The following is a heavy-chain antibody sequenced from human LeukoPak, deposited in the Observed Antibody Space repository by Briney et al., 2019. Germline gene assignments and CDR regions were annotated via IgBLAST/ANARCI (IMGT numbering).Heavy chain of an antibody. D-gene: IGHD3-22*01. CDR2: ISYDGSNK. CDR1: GFTFSSYG. V-gene: IGHV3-30*03. Sequence: GGSLRLSCAASGFTFSSYGMHWVRQAPGKGLEWVAVISYDGSNKYYADSVKGRFTISRDNSKNTLYLQMNSLKTEDTAVYYCTTDGSYYDSLFWDWGQGTLVTVSS. J-gene: IGHJ4*02. CDR3: TTDGSYYDSLFWD.